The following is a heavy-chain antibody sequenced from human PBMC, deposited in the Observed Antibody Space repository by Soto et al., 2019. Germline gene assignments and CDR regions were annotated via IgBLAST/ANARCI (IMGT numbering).Heavy chain of an antibody. CDR1: GGSVSRGSYY. V-gene: IGHV4-61*01. J-gene: IGHJ4*02. CDR2: IYYSGSA. CDR3: ARERTGDPTFFDY. D-gene: IGHD1-1*01. Sequence: SSETLSLTCTVSGGSVSRGSYYWSWIRQPPGKGLEWIGYIYYSGSATYNPSLKSRVTISVDTSKNQFSLKLSSVTAADTAVYYCARERTGDPTFFDYWGQGTLVTVSS.